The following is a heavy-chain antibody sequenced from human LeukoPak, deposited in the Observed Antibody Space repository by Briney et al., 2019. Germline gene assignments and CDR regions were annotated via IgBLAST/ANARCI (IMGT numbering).Heavy chain of an antibody. D-gene: IGHD3-22*01. J-gene: IGHJ3*01. V-gene: IGHV1-69*04. CDR1: GGTFSSYA. CDR3: ARPFYYDSSGYYSNDASDV. CDR2: IIPILGIT. Sequence: ASVKVSCKASGGTFSSYAISWVRQAPGQGLEWMGRIIPILGITDYAQGLQGRVTITADKSTGTAYMELRSLRYEDTAVYYCARPFYYDSSGYYSNDASDVWGHGTMVTVSS.